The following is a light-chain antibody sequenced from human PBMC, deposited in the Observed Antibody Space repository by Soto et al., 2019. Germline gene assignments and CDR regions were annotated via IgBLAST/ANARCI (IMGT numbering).Light chain of an antibody. CDR3: SSYTSSSPHWV. CDR1: SSDVGGYNY. J-gene: IGLJ3*02. CDR2: EVS. V-gene: IGLV2-14*01. Sequence: QSALTQPASVSGSPGQSITISCTGTSSDVGGYNYVSWYQQHPGKAPKLMICEVSNRPSGVSNRFSGSKSGNTASLTISGLQAEDEADYYCSSYTSSSPHWVFGGGTKLTVL.